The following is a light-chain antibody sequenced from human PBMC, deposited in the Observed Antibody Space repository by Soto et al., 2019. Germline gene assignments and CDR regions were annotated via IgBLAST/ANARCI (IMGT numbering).Light chain of an antibody. CDR3: CSYVRSAPVV. CDR1: SSDVGSSNL. V-gene: IGLV2-23*01. Sequence: QSALTQPASVSGSPGQSITIPCTGTSSDVGSSNLVSWYQQQPGKAPKLIIYEGSKRPSGVSNRFSGSKSGSTASLTISGLQAEDEADYSCCSYVRSAPVVFGGGTKLTVL. J-gene: IGLJ2*01. CDR2: EGS.